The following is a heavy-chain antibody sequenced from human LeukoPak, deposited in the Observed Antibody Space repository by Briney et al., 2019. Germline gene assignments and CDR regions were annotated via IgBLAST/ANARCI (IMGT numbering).Heavy chain of an antibody. J-gene: IGHJ3*02. V-gene: IGHV4-61*02. D-gene: IGHD6-13*01. CDR2: IYTSGST. Sequence: PSETLSLTCTVSGGSISSGSYYWSWIRQPAGKGLEWIGRIYTSGSTNYNPSLKSRVTISVDTSKNQFSLKLSSVTAADTAVYYCARASDSSGRYSGGHIWGQGTMVTVSS. CDR3: ARASDSSGRYSGGHI. CDR1: GGSISSGSYY.